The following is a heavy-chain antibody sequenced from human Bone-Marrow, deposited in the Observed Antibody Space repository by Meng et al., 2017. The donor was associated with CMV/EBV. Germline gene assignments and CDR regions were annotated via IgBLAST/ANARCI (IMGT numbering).Heavy chain of an antibody. D-gene: IGHD3-9*01. J-gene: IGHJ4*02. CDR3: AGERNYDILTGYYPPVD. V-gene: IGHV4-39*01. CDR1: GGSISSSSYY. Sequence: SETLSLTCTVSGGSISSSSYYWGWIRQPPGKGLEWIGSIYYSGSTYYNPPLKSRVTISVDTSKNQFSLKLSSVTAADTAVYYCAGERNYDILTGYYPPVDWGQGTLVTVSS. CDR2: IYYSGST.